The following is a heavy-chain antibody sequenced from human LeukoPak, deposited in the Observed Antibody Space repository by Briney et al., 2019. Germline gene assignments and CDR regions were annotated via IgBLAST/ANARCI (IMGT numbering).Heavy chain of an antibody. J-gene: IGHJ1*01. V-gene: IGHV1-69*01. D-gene: IGHD6-19*01. CDR2: IIPIFGTA. CDR1: GGTFISSA. Sequence: SVKVSCKASGGTFISSAISWVRQAPGQGLEWMGGIIPIFGTANYAQKFQGRVTITADESTSTAYMELNSLRSEDTAVYYCARCHSGWYYFQHWGQGTLVTVSS. CDR3: ARCHSGWYYFQH.